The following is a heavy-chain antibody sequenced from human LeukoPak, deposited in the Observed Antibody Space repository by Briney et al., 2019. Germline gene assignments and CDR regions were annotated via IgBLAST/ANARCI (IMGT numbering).Heavy chain of an antibody. V-gene: IGHV4-39*01. D-gene: IGHD2-2*01. CDR3: ARHADCRSTSCYWLRRWFDP. J-gene: IGHJ5*02. CDR1: GGSISSSSYY. Sequence: SETLSLTCTVSGGSISSSSYYWGWIRQPPGKGLEWIGSIYYSGSTYYNPSLKSRVTISVDTSKNQFSLKLSSVTAADTAVYYCARHADCRSTSCYWLRRWFDPWGQGTLVTISS. CDR2: IYYSGST.